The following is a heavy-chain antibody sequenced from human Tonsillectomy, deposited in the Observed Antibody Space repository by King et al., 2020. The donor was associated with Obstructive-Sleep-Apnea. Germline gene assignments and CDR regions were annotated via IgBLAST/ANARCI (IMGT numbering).Heavy chain of an antibody. D-gene: IGHD3-22*01. V-gene: IGHV3-66*01. CDR2: IYSGGST. CDR1: GFTVSSNY. J-gene: IGHJ4*02. Sequence: VQLVESGGGLVQPGGSLRLSCAASGFTVSSNYMSWVRQAPGKGLEWVSVIYSGGSTYYADSVKGRFTISRDNSKNKLYLQMNSLRAEDTAVYYCAKGYDSSGYRPPYFDYWGQGTLVTVSS. CDR3: AKGYDSSGYRPPYFDY.